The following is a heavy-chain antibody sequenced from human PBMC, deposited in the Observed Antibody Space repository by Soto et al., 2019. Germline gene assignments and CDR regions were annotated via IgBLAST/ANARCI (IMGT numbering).Heavy chain of an antibody. CDR2: FFSDAER. Sequence: VSGPTLVNPTETLTLTCTISGFSLNNGRMGVSWIRQPPGRALEWLAHFFSDAERSYSTSMESRLTMSQDTSGTQVVLTMTNMDPQDTGTYFCARHWNYEPHNWFDPWGQGTLVTVSS. V-gene: IGHV2-26*03. CDR3: ARHWNYEPHNWFDP. CDR1: GFSLNNGRMG. D-gene: IGHD1-7*01. J-gene: IGHJ5*02.